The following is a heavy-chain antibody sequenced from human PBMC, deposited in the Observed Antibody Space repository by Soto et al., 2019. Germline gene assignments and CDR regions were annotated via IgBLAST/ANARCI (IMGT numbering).Heavy chain of an antibody. V-gene: IGHV4-31*03. Sequence: ASETLSLTCTVSGGSISSGGYYWSWIRQHPGKGLEWIGYIYYSGSTYYNPSLKSRVTISVDTSKNQFSLKLSSVTAADTAVYYCARGGPVVPAATYNWFDPWGQGTLVTVSS. J-gene: IGHJ5*02. CDR1: GGSISSGGYY. CDR2: IYYSGST. CDR3: ARGGPVVPAATYNWFDP. D-gene: IGHD2-2*01.